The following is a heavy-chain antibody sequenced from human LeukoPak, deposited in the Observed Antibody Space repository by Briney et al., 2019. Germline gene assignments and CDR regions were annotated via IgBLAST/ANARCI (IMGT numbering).Heavy chain of an antibody. D-gene: IGHD3-10*01. CDR3: ARSYYYGSGSYGYYGMDV. Sequence: SVKVSCKASGGTFSSYAISWVRQAPGQGLEWMGGIIPIFGTANYAQKFQGRVTITAGKSTSTAYMELSSLRSEDTAVYYCARSYYYGSGSYGYYGMDVWGKGTTVTVSS. CDR1: GGTFSSYA. CDR2: IIPIFGTA. V-gene: IGHV1-69*06. J-gene: IGHJ6*04.